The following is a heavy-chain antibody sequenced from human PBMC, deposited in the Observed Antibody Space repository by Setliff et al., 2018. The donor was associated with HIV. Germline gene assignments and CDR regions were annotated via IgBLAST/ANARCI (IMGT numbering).Heavy chain of an antibody. CDR1: GGSIRSTSFY. D-gene: IGHD3-10*01. J-gene: IGHJ3*02. Sequence: PSETLSLTCTVSGGSIRSTSFYWGWIRQPPGKGLEWIGSIYYSGSTYYNPSLNSRVTISVDTSKNQFSLKLSSVTAADTSVYYCARRMDSDYYGSGSPGRVFDIWGQGTMVTVSS. CDR3: ARRMDSDYYGSGSPGRVFDI. V-gene: IGHV4-39*01. CDR2: IYYSGST.